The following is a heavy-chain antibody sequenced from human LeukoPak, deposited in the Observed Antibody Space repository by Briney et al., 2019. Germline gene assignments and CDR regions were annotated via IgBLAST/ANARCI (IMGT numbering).Heavy chain of an antibody. J-gene: IGHJ5*02. D-gene: IGHD3-3*01. CDR3: ARGFVDFWVGYYRRDWLDP. V-gene: IGHV1-24*01. CDR2: FDPEDGET. Sequence: ASVKVSCKVSGYTLTELSMHWVRQAPGKGLEWMGGFDPEDGETIYAQKFQGRLTITRDTYMNTVYMELSSLRYDDAAVYYCARGFVDFWVGYYRRDWLDPWGQGTLVTVST. CDR1: GYTLTELS.